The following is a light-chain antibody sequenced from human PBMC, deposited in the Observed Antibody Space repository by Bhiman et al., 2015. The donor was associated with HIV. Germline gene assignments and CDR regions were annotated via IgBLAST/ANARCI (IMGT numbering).Light chain of an antibody. CDR3: QSYDRTRVCRV. V-gene: IGLV1-40*01. Sequence: QSVLTQPPSVSAAPGQKVTISCSGSSSNIGNNYVSWYQQLPGTAPKLLFYGNTNRPSGVPDRFSASKSGTSASLAITGLQAEDEAVYYCQSYDRTRVCRVFGGGTKLTVL. CDR1: SSNIGNNY. CDR2: GNT. J-gene: IGLJ2*01.